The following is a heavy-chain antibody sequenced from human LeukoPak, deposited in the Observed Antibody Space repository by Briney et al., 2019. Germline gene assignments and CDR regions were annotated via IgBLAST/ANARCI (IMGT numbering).Heavy chain of an antibody. V-gene: IGHV4-61*01. Sequence: SETLSLTCTVSGYSLSSAYYWSWIRQPPGKGLEWIGYIYYSGSTNYNPSLKSRVTISVDTSKNQFSLKLSSVTAADTAVYYCARDLGRITMIVVDHDAFDIWGQGTMVTVSS. CDR1: GYSLSSAYY. D-gene: IGHD3-22*01. CDR2: IYYSGST. CDR3: ARDLGRITMIVVDHDAFDI. J-gene: IGHJ3*02.